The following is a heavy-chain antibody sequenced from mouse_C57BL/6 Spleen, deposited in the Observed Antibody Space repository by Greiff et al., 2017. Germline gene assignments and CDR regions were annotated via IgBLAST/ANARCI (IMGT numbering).Heavy chain of an antibody. CDR1: GFTFSSYA. CDR3: ARDETGTGDY. CDR2: ISDGGSYT. D-gene: IGHD4-1*01. Sequence: EVQLVESGGGLVKPGGSLKLSCAASGFTFSSYAMSWVRQTPEKRLEWVATISDGGSYTYYPDNVKGRFTISRDNAKNNLYLQMSHLKSEDTAMYYCARDETGTGDYWGQGTTLTVSS. V-gene: IGHV5-4*01. J-gene: IGHJ2*01.